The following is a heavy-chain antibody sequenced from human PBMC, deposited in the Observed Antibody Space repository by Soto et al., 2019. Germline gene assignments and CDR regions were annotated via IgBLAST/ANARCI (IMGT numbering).Heavy chain of an antibody. V-gene: IGHV3-7*03. D-gene: IGHD2-15*01. CDR2: IKQDGSEK. J-gene: IGHJ4*02. CDR1: GFTFSTYW. CDR3: ARRSSGRLTLACAQLEW. Sequence: EVQLVESGGGLVQPGESLRVSCAASGFTFSTYWMTWVRQAPGKGLEWVANIKQDGSEKYYVGSVKGRFTISRDNAKKSLVCQMISLRADDTAVYYCARRSSGRLTLACAQLEWWGQGTLVTVYS.